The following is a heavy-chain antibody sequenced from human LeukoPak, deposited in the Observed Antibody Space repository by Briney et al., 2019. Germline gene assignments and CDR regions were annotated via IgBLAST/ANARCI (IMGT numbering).Heavy chain of an antibody. V-gene: IGHV4-59*01. D-gene: IGHD1-1*01. CDR1: GGSISSYY. CDR2: IYYSGST. J-gene: IGHJ3*02. CDR3: ARVGSGAFDI. Sequence: PSETLSLSCTVSGGSISSYYWSWIRQPPGKGLEWIGYIYYSGSTNYNPSLKSRVTISVDTSKNQFSLKLSSVTAADTAVYYCARVGSGAFDIWGQGTMVTVSS.